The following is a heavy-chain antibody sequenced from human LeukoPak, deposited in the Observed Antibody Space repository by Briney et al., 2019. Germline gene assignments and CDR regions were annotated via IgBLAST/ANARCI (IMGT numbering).Heavy chain of an antibody. J-gene: IGHJ4*02. D-gene: IGHD1-26*01. CDR1: GYTSTGYS. Sequence: ASVKVSCKASGYTSTGYSIDWVRHAPGQGLEWMGWINPTNGGTHYAQTFKGRVTMTRDTSISTAYMELSSLRFDDTALYYCARAAVGMLGGTNPFDNWGQGTLVTVSS. CDR3: ARAAVGMLGGTNPFDN. V-gene: IGHV1-2*02. CDR2: INPTNGGT.